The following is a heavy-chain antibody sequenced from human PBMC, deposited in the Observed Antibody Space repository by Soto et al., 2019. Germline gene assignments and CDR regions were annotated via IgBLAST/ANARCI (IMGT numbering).Heavy chain of an antibody. V-gene: IGHV3-53*01. CDR3: VQTTGWPGFDF. J-gene: IGHJ4*02. D-gene: IGHD6-19*01. Sequence: EVQLVESGGGWIQPGGSLRLSCAASGFAVSSKYMTWVRQAPGKGLEWVSVIYGGGTTYYADSVKGRFTISRDTSKNTLYLQMNSLRAEDTAVYYCVQTTGWPGFDFWGQGTLVTVSS. CDR1: GFAVSSKY. CDR2: IYGGGTT.